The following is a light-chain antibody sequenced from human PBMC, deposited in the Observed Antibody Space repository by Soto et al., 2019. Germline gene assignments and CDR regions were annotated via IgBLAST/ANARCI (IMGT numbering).Light chain of an antibody. Sequence: QSVLTQPASVSGSPGQSITISCTGTSSDVGSYDLVSWYQQHPDKAPKLLLFEVSKRPSGVSILFSGSKSGNTASLTISGLQPEDEADYYCCSYATPRLFGGGTKLTVL. V-gene: IGLV2-23*02. CDR2: EVS. CDR3: CSYATPRL. CDR1: SSDVGSYDL. J-gene: IGLJ2*01.